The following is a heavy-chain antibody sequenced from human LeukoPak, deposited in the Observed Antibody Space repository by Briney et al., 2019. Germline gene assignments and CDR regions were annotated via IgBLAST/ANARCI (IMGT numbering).Heavy chain of an antibody. CDR2: IYYSGKV. D-gene: IGHD3-10*01. V-gene: IGHV4-39*07. CDR3: ARSLGSGDFPPYTWFDP. J-gene: IGHJ5*02. CDR1: NGSVNSNSDY. Sequence: PSETLSLTRSIYNGSVNSNSDYWGWIRQPPGKGLEWIGNIYYSGKVYYNWSLKSRVTMSVDTSKNQFSLTLRSVTAADTAVYYCARSLGSGDFPPYTWFDPWGQGTLVTVSS.